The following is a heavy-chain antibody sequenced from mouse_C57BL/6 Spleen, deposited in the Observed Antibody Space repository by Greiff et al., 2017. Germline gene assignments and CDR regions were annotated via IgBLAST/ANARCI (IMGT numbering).Heavy chain of an antibody. V-gene: IGHV1-81*01. CDR3: ARKWVLVYSIDY. Sequence: QVQLQQSGAELARPGASVKLSCKASGYTFTSYGISWVKQRTGQGLEWIGEIYPRSGNTYNNEKFKGKATLTADKSSSRAYMELRSLISEDYSVYFCARKWVLVYSIDYWGQGTTLTVSS. CDR2: IYPRSGNT. CDR1: GYTFTSYG. J-gene: IGHJ2*01. D-gene: IGHD1-3*01.